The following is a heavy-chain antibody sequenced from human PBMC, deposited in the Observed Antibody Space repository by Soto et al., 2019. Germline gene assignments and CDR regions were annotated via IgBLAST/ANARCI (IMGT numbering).Heavy chain of an antibody. Sequence: SETLSLTCTVSGGSISSSSYYWGWIRQPPGKGLEWIGSIYYSGSTYYNPSLKSRVTISVDTSKNQFSLKLSCVTAADTAVYYCARQVELGIFFDYWGQGTLVTVSS. CDR3: ARQVELGIFFDY. CDR1: GGSISSSSYY. V-gene: IGHV4-39*01. CDR2: IYYSGST. D-gene: IGHD7-27*01. J-gene: IGHJ4*02.